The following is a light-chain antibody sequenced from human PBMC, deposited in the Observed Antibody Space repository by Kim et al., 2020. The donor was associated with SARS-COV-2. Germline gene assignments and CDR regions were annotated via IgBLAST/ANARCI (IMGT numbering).Light chain of an antibody. Sequence: QPVLTQPASVSGSPGQSITISCTGTSSDVGGYNYVSWYQQHPGKAPKLMIYEVSNRPSGVSNRFSGSKSGNTASLTISGLQAEDEADYYCSSYTSSSTLPVFGGGTQLTVL. V-gene: IGLV2-14*01. J-gene: IGLJ2*01. CDR2: EVS. CDR1: SSDVGGYNY. CDR3: SSYTSSSTLPV.